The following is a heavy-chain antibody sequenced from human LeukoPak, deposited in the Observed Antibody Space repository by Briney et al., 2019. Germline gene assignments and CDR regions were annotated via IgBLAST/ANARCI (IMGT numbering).Heavy chain of an antibody. CDR3: AKDGRGLPDS. CDR1: GFTFSSYA. J-gene: IGHJ5*01. Sequence: PGGSLRLSCAASGFTFSSYAMSWVRQAPGKGLEWVSAISGSGGSTYYAGSVKGRFTISRDNSKNTLYLQMNSLRVEDTAICYCAKDGRGLPDSWGQGTLVTVSS. V-gene: IGHV3-23*01. CDR2: ISGSGGST. D-gene: IGHD3/OR15-3a*01.